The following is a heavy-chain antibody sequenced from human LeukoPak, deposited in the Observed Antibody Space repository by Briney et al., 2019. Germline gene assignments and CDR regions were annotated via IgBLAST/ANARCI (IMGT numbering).Heavy chain of an antibody. V-gene: IGHV1-2*02. CDR2: INPNSGGT. CDR1: GYPFTDYY. J-gene: IGHJ4*02. Sequence: ASVKVSCKASGYPFTDYYMHWVRQAPGQGLEWMGWINPNSGGTNYAQKFQGRVTMTRDTSISTAYMELSRLRSDDTAVYYCARDLKVDIVATIGSYFDYWGQGTLVTVSS. D-gene: IGHD5-12*01. CDR3: ARDLKVDIVATIGSYFDY.